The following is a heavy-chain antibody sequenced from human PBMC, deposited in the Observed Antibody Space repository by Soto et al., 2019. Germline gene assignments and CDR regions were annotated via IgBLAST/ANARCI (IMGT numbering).Heavy chain of an antibody. J-gene: IGHJ4*02. V-gene: IGHV4-34*01. CDR3: ARKVSYAWDY. Sequence: SETLSLTCAVYGGSFSGYYWSWIRRPPGKGLEWIGEINDRGSSNYTPSLKSRVTISVDASKNQFSLKLRSVTAADTAVYYCARKVSYAWDYWGQGALVTVSS. CDR2: INDRGSS. CDR1: GGSFSGYY. D-gene: IGHD3-16*01.